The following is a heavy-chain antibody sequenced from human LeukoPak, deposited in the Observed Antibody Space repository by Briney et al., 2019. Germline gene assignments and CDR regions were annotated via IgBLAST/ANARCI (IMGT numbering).Heavy chain of an antibody. CDR1: GFTFSSYA. D-gene: IGHD3-16*01. CDR2: INQDGSEK. V-gene: IGHV3-7*01. J-gene: IGHJ3*02. Sequence: GGSLRLSCAASGFTFSSYAMSWVRQAPGKGPERVANINQDGSEKLYVDSVKGRFTISRDNAKNSLYLQMNSLRVEDTAVYYCTRDVREAYDIWGHGTMVTVSS. CDR3: TRDVREAYDI.